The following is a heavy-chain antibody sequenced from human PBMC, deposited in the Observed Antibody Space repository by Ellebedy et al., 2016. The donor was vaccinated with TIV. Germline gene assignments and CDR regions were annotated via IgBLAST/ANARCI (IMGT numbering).Heavy chain of an antibody. CDR1: GDSISSNTY. CDR3: AREGEYGDYAGY. CDR2: IYYSGST. V-gene: IGHV4-39*07. Sequence: SETLSLXXTVSGDSISSNTYWAWIRQPPGKGLEWIATIYYSGSTYYNPSLKSRVTISVDTSTNQFSLNLSSVTAADTAVYYCAREGEYGDYAGYWGQGTLVTVSS. J-gene: IGHJ4*02. D-gene: IGHD4-17*01.